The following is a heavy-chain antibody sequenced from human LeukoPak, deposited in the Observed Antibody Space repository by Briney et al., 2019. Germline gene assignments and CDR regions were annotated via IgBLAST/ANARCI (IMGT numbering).Heavy chain of an antibody. CDR1: GFTFNNYA. CDR3: AKAFGGTYSSFDY. V-gene: IGHV3-23*01. Sequence: PGGSLRLSCTASGFTFNNYAMSWVRQAPGLGLQWVSTVSGSGDTTYYADSVKGRFTISRDNSKNTLYLQMNSLRAEDTAVYYCAKAFGGTYSSFDYWGQGTLVTVSS. CDR2: VSGSGDTT. D-gene: IGHD2-15*01. J-gene: IGHJ4*02.